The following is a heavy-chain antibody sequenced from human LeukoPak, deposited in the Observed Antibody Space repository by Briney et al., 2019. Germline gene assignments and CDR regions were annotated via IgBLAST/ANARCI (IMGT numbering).Heavy chain of an antibody. CDR2: IIPIFGTA. CDR3: ARGPKHYDFWSGPTFYYYYMDV. D-gene: IGHD3-3*01. V-gene: IGHV1-69*05. J-gene: IGHJ6*03. Sequence: ASVNVSCKSSGGTFGSYAISWVRQAPGQGLEWMGGIIPIFGTANYAQKFQGRVTITTDESTSTAYMEMSSLRSEDTAVYYCARGPKHYDFWSGPTFYYYYMDVWGKGTTVTVSS. CDR1: GGTFGSYA.